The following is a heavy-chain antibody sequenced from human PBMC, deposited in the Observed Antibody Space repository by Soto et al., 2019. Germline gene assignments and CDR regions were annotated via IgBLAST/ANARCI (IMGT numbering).Heavy chain of an antibody. CDR2: ISGSGGST. CDR3: AKSDMVRGPPEGY. V-gene: IGHV3-23*01. CDR1: GFTLRSYA. Sequence: GGSLRLSCASSGFTLRSYAMSWVRQAPGKGLEWVSAISGSGGSTYYADSVKGRFTISRDNSKNTLYLQMNSLRAEDTAVYYCAKSDMVRGPPEGYWGQGTLVTVSS. J-gene: IGHJ4*02. D-gene: IGHD3-10*01.